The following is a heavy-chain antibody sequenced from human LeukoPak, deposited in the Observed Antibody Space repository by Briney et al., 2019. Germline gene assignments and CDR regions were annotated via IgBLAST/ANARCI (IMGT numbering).Heavy chain of an antibody. Sequence: GGSLRLSCATSGFTFSDYYMSWIRQAPGKGLECVSYISSSGSTIYYADSVKGRFTISRDNAKNSLYLQMNSLRAEDTAVYYCARTRGSYNYYYYYMDVWGKGTTVTVSS. V-gene: IGHV3-11*01. J-gene: IGHJ6*03. CDR2: ISSSGSTI. D-gene: IGHD3-16*01. CDR3: ARTRGSYNYYYYYMDV. CDR1: GFTFSDYY.